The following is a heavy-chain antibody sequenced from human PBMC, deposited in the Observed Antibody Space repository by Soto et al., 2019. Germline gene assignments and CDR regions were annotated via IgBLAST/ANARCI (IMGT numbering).Heavy chain of an antibody. CDR1: GFSLTTNGVG. D-gene: IGHD3-22*01. J-gene: IGHJ4*02. CDR3: AHRTKVYDSSGLGYDH. CDR2: IYWDDDK. V-gene: IGHV2-5*02. Sequence: QITLKESGPTLVKPTQPLTLTCTFSGFSLTTNGVGVGWIRQPPGKALEWLGIIYWDDDKRYSPSLNTRLTITKDTSINQVLLTMTKMDPLDTGTYYCAHRTKVYDSSGLGYDHWGQGTVVTVSS.